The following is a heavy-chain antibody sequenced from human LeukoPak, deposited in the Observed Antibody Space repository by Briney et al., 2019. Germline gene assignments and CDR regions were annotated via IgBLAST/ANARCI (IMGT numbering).Heavy chain of an antibody. CDR2: IKQDGSEK. CDR3: ARMKGPLRYFPGGCYYMDV. D-gene: IGHD3-9*01. J-gene: IGHJ6*03. CDR1: GFTFSSYW. Sequence: GGSLILSCAASGFTFSSYWMSWVRQAPGKGLEWVANIKQDGSEKYYVDSVKGRFTISRDNAKNSLYLQMNSLRAEDTAVYYCARMKGPLRYFPGGCYYMDVWGKGTTVTVSS. V-gene: IGHV3-7*01.